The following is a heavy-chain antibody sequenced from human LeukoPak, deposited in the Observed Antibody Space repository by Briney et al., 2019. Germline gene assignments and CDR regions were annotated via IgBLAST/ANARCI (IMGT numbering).Heavy chain of an antibody. J-gene: IGHJ5*02. CDR1: GVSISSSNSY. CDR3: ARGDDRYSTSSWFDP. V-gene: IGHV4-39*01. D-gene: IGHD6-13*01. Sequence: PSETLSLTCTVSGVSISSSNSYWGWIRQPPGKGLEWIGSIYYSGNTYYNASLKSQVSISIDTSKNQFSLKLTSVTAADTAVYYCARGDDRYSTSSWFDPWGQGTLVTVSS. CDR2: IYYSGNT.